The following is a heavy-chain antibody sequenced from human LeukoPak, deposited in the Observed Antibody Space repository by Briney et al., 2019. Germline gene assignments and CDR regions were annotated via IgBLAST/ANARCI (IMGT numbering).Heavy chain of an antibody. D-gene: IGHD4-17*01. CDR1: GFTFSSYS. CDR3: ARDLWSSTVTYRGDAFDI. V-gene: IGHV3-21*01. CDR2: ISSSSSYI. J-gene: IGHJ3*02. Sequence: SGGSLRLSCAASGFTFSSYSMNWVRQAPGKGLEWVSSISSSSSYIYYADSVKGRFTISRDNAKNSLYLQMNSLRAEDTAVYYCARDLWSSTVTYRGDAFDIWGQGTMVTVSS.